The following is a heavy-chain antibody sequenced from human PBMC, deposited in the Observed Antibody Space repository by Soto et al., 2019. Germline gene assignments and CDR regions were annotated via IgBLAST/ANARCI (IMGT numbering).Heavy chain of an antibody. CDR1: GFTFSNAW. D-gene: IGHD3-10*01. V-gene: IGHV3-15*01. J-gene: IGHJ6*03. CDR2: IKSKTDGGTT. CDR3: TTITSVRGVIRYYYYMDV. Sequence: GGSLRLSCAASGFTFSNAWMSWVRQAPGKGLEWVGRIKSKTDGGTTDYAAPVKGRFTISRDDSKNTLYLQMNSLKTEDTAVYYCTTITSVRGVIRYYYYMDVWGKGTTVTVSS.